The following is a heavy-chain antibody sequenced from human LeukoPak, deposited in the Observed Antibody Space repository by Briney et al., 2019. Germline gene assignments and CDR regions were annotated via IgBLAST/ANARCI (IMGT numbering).Heavy chain of an antibody. CDR2: IYGGGGT. Sequence: GGSLRLSCAASGFTVSNNYMSWVRQAPGKGLEWVSVIYGGGGTFYSDSVKGRFTISRDYSKNTLYLLMNSLRADDTAVYYCARDSSGPAFWGQGTLVTVSS. V-gene: IGHV3-53*01. J-gene: IGHJ4*02. D-gene: IGHD6-19*01. CDR1: GFTVSNNY. CDR3: ARDSSGPAF.